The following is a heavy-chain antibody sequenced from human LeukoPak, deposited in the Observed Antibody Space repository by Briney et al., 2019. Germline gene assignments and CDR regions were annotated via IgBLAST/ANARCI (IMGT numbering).Heavy chain of an antibody. J-gene: IGHJ4*02. D-gene: IGHD3-22*01. CDR3: ARDYDSSGYYLDY. Sequence: GASVKVSCKTSGYPFTDFYMHWVRQAPEQGLEWMGVINPSSGSTSYAQKFQGRVTLTRDTSTSTVYMELNSLRSEDTAVYYCARDYDSSGYYLDYWGQGTLVTVSS. V-gene: IGHV1-46*01. CDR2: INPSSGST. CDR1: GYPFTDFY.